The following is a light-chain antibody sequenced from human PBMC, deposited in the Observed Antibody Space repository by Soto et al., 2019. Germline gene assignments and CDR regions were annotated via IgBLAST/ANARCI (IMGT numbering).Light chain of an antibody. CDR2: EAS. V-gene: IGKV3-20*01. Sequence: EFVLTQSPGTLSLSPGERATISCRASQTVRNNYLAWYQQKPGQAPRLLIYEASSRATGIPDRFSGGGSGTDFTLTISRLEPEDFAVYYCQQFSSYPLTFGGGTKVEIK. J-gene: IGKJ4*01. CDR3: QQFSSYPLT. CDR1: QTVRNNY.